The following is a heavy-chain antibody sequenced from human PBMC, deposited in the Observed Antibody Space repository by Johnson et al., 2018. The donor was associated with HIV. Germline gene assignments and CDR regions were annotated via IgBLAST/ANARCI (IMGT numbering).Heavy chain of an antibody. Sequence: VQLVESGGGLVQPGGSLRLSCAASGFTFSSYAMSWVRQAPGKGLEWVSAISGSGGSTYYADSVKGRFTISRDNSKNTLYLQMNSMRAEDTAVYYCAKDGHSYGRGPDAFDIWGQGTMVTVSS. CDR3: AKDGHSYGRGPDAFDI. D-gene: IGHD5-18*01. V-gene: IGHV3-23*04. CDR1: GFTFSSYA. J-gene: IGHJ3*02. CDR2: ISGSGGST.